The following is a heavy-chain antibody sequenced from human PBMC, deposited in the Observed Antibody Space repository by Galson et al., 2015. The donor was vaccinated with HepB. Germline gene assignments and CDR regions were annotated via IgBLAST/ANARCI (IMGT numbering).Heavy chain of an antibody. Sequence: SLRLSCAASGFSLTRYAMNWVRQAPGKGPEWVSVIGSSGSPIYYADSVKGRFTISRDISKNTLYLQMNSLRAEDTAVYYCARANYGSGSYYIVYWGQGTLVTVSS. D-gene: IGHD3-10*01. CDR1: GFSLTRYA. J-gene: IGHJ4*02. V-gene: IGHV3-23*01. CDR2: IGSSGSPI. CDR3: ARANYGSGSYYIVY.